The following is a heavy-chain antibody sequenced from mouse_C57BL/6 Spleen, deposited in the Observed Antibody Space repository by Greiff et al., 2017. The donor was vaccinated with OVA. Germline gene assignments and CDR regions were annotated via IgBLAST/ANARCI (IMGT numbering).Heavy chain of an antibody. CDR1: GYTFTSYG. Sequence: QVQLQQSGAELARPGASVKLSCKASGYTFTSYGISWVKQRTGQGLEWIGEIYPRSGNTYYNEKFKGKATLTADKSSSTAYMELRSLTSEDSAVYYCARPSHMITTTTDYYAMDYWGQGTSVTVSS. D-gene: IGHD2-4*01. CDR2: IYPRSGNT. V-gene: IGHV1-81*01. CDR3: ARPSHMITTTTDYYAMDY. J-gene: IGHJ4*01.